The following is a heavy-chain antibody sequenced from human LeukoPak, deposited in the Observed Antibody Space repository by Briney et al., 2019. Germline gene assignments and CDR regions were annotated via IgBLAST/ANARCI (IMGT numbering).Heavy chain of an antibody. V-gene: IGHV1-46*01. CDR1: GYTLTSYY. CDR3: ARVAYYYDSSGYPFDY. CDR2: INPSGGST. J-gene: IGHJ4*02. D-gene: IGHD3-22*01. Sequence: ASVKVSCKASGYTLTSYYVHWVRQAPGQGLEWMGIINPSGGSTSYAQKFQGRVTMTRDTSTSTVYMELSSLRSEDTAVYYCARVAYYYDSSGYPFDYWGQGTLVTVSS.